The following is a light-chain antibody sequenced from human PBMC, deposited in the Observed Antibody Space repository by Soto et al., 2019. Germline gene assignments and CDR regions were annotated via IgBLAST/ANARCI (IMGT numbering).Light chain of an antibody. V-gene: IGKV1-5*03. CDR1: QSIRSW. J-gene: IGKJ3*01. CDR3: QQYSSDLFL. CDR2: KAS. Sequence: DIQMTQSPSTLSASVGDRVTITCRASQSIRSWFAWYQQKPGKAPKLLINKASTLESVVPSRFSGSGSETEVTLTISCLQPDDFATYYCQQYSSDLFLFGPGTKVDIK.